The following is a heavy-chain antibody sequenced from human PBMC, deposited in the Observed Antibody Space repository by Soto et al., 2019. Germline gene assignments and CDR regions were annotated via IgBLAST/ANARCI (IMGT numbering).Heavy chain of an antibody. J-gene: IGHJ6*02. CDR3: ARLAVTAMAAYYYYGMDV. D-gene: IGHD5-18*01. CDR2: IIPTFGTA. Sequence: ASVKVSCKASGGTFSSYAISWVRQAPGQGLEWMGGIIPTFGTANYAQKFQGRVTITADESTSTAYMELSSLRSEDTAVYYCARLAVTAMAAYYYYGMDVWGQGTTVTVSS. CDR1: GGTFSSYA. V-gene: IGHV1-69*13.